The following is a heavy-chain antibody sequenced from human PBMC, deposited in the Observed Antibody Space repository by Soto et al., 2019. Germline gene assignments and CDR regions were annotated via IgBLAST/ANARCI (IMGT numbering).Heavy chain of an antibody. CDR1: GGTFSSYA. J-gene: IGHJ4*02. D-gene: IGHD3-22*01. Sequence: SVKVSCKASGGTFSSYAISWVRQAPGQGLEWMGGIIPIFGTANYAQKFQGRVTITADESTSTAYMELSSLRSEDTAVYYCARDEITYYYDSSGYNFDYWGQGTLVTVSS. CDR2: IIPIFGTA. CDR3: ARDEITYYYDSSGYNFDY. V-gene: IGHV1-69*13.